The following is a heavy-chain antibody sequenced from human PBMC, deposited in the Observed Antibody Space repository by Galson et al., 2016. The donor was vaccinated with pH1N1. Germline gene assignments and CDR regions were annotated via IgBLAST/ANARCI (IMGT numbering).Heavy chain of an antibody. CDR1: GYTFTDHY. V-gene: IGHV1-2*06. Sequence: SCKASGYTFTDHYIHWVRQAPGQGLEWMGRISPDSGGTNYEQKFRCRVTMTGDTSINTAYMELSRLRSDDTAVYYCARHDYGGCFDPWGQGTLVTVSS. CDR3: ARHDYGGCFDP. D-gene: IGHD4-23*01. CDR2: ISPDSGGT. J-gene: IGHJ5*02.